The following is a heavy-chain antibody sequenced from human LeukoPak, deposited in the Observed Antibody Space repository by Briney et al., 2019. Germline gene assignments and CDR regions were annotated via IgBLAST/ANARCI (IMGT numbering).Heavy chain of an antibody. CDR1: GFTFSSYA. Sequence: GGSLRLSCAASGFTFSSYAMSWVRQAPGKGLEWVSAISGSGGSTYYADSVKGRLAISRDNSKNTLYLQMNSLRAEDTAVYYCAKMYYYDSRVDYWGQGTLVTVSS. CDR2: ISGSGGST. CDR3: AKMYYYDSRVDY. V-gene: IGHV3-23*01. D-gene: IGHD3-22*01. J-gene: IGHJ4*02.